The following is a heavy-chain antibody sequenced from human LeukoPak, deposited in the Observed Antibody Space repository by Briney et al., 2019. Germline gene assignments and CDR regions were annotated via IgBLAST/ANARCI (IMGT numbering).Heavy chain of an antibody. J-gene: IGHJ4*02. Sequence: ASVKVSCKVSGYTLTELSMHWVRQAPGQGLEWMGILTPSGGSTSYAQKFQRSDTKTRDMYTRTVHMELSSLRSEDTAVYYCARDSGPLGYSYGKYDYWGQGALVTVSS. D-gene: IGHD5-18*01. CDR2: LTPSGGST. CDR1: GYTLTELS. CDR3: ARDSGPLGYSYGKYDY. V-gene: IGHV1-46*01.